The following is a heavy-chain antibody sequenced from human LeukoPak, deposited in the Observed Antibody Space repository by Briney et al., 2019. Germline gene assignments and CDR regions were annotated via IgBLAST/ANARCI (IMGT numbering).Heavy chain of an antibody. D-gene: IGHD2-15*01. CDR1: GYTVTSYG. CDR3: ARDRVGYCSGGSCYGQY. J-gene: IGHJ4*02. Sequence: GASVKLSCKASGYTVTSYGISWMRHAPGQELEWMGWISAYNGNTNYAQKPQGRVTMTTDTSTSTAYMELRSLRSDDTAVYYCARDRVGYCSGGSCYGQYWGQGTLVTVSS. CDR2: ISAYNGNT. V-gene: IGHV1-18*01.